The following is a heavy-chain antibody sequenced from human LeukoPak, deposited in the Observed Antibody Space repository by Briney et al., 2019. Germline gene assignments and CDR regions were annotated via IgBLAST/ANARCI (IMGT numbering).Heavy chain of an antibody. J-gene: IGHJ4*02. Sequence: GASVKVSCKASGYTFTSYDINWVRQATGQGLEWMGWISAYNGNTNYAQKLQGRVTMTTDTSTSTAYMELRSLRSDDTAVYYCVTVTTGFGWYWGQGTLVTVSS. D-gene: IGHD4-17*01. V-gene: IGHV1-18*01. CDR2: ISAYNGNT. CDR3: VTVTTGFGWY. CDR1: GYTFTSYD.